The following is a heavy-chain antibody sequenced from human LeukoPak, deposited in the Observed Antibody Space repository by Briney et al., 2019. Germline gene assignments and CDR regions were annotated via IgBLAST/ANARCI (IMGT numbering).Heavy chain of an antibody. CDR3: ARVIRENYYGLDV. Sequence: GGSLRLSCAASGFTFSSYSMNWVRQAPGKGLEWVSSISSSSSYIYYADSVKGRFTISRDNAKNSLYLQMNSLRAEDTAVYYCARVIRENYYGLDVWGQGTTVTVSS. CDR2: ISSSSSYI. V-gene: IGHV3-21*01. J-gene: IGHJ6*02. CDR1: GFTFSSYS. D-gene: IGHD5-24*01.